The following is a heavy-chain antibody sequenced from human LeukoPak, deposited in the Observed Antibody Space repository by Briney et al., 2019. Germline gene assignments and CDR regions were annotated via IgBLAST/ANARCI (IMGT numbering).Heavy chain of an antibody. CDR3: AMPSQDYCGRCLRYCYYGMDV. J-gene: IGHJ6*02. CDR1: GGTFSSYA. V-gene: IGHV1-69*04. CDR2: IIPILGIA. Sequence: SVKVSCKASGGTFSSYAISWVRQAPGQGLEWMGRIIPILGIADYAQKFQGRVTITADKSTSTAYMELSSLRSEDTAVYYCAMPSQDYCGRCLRYCYYGMDVWGQGTTITVSS. D-gene: IGHD2-21*01.